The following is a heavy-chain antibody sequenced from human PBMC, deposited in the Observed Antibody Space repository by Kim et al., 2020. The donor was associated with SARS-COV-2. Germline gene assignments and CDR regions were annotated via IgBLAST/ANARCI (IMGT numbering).Heavy chain of an antibody. V-gene: IGHV3-48*04. J-gene: IGHJ2*01. D-gene: IGHD4-17*01. Sequence: GGSLRLSCAASGFTFSSYSMNWVRQAPGKGLEWVSYISSSSSTIYYADSVKGRFTISRDNAKNSLYLQMNSLRAEDTAVYYCARDRHDYGDSHWYFDLWGRGTLVTVSS. CDR1: GFTFSSYS. CDR2: ISSSSSTI. CDR3: ARDRHDYGDSHWYFDL.